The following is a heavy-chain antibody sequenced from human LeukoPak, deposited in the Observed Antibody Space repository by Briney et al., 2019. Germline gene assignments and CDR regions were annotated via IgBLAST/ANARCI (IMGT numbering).Heavy chain of an antibody. J-gene: IGHJ6*02. CDR2: IIPILGIA. V-gene: IGHV1-69*04. CDR3: ARDLFRWDEYCSGGSCPYWFYGMDV. CDR1: GGTFSSYA. D-gene: IGHD2-15*01. Sequence: GASVKVSCKASGGTFSSYAISWVRQATGQGLEWMGRIIPILGIANYAQKFQGRVTITADKSTSTAYMELSSLRSEDTAVYYCARDLFRWDEYCSGGSCPYWFYGMDVWGQGTTVTVSS.